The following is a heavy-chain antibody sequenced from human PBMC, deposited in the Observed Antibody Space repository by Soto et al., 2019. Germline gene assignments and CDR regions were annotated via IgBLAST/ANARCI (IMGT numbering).Heavy chain of an antibody. CDR2: IYYTGTT. V-gene: IGHV4-59*01. CDR3: AREVSSFGDNHFDS. CDR1: GTTIRVYY. D-gene: IGHD2-21*01. J-gene: IGHJ4*01. Sequence: SETLPLTCSVSGTTIRVYYWTLIRQPPGKGLEWIGYIYYTGTTKYNPSLKSRVTISVDTSKNQLSLRLNSVTAADTAVYYCAREVSSFGDNHFDSWGHGAVVTI.